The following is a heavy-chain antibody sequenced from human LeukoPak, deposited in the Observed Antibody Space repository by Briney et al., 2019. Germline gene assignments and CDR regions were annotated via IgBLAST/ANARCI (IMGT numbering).Heavy chain of an antibody. J-gene: IGHJ3*02. CDR1: GYTFTVTGYY. V-gene: IGHV1-2*02. D-gene: IGHD1-7*01. CDR3: ARVPHRGTIVELPGTILDAFDI. Sequence: GASVKVSCKVSGYTFTVTGYYTHWVRRAPGQGLEWMGWINPNSGGTNYAQRFQGRITMTRDTSISTAYMELSSLRSDDTALYYCARVPHRGTIVELPGTILDAFDIWSQGTMVTVSS. CDR2: INPNSGGT.